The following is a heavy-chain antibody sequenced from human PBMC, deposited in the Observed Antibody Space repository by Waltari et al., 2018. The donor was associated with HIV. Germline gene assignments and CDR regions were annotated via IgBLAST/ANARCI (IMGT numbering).Heavy chain of an antibody. CDR1: GGSFTGYH. Sequence: QVQLQQWGAGLLKPSDTLSLTCAVYGGSFTGYHSNWIRQSPGRGLEWIGEINEGGTTNFHPSLKSRVTLSIDPSKRQFSLRLGSVTAADSGLYYCARAREVNLLEWSIGPEASYYYGMDVWGQGTPVTVSS. J-gene: IGHJ6*02. CDR3: ARAREVNLLEWSIGPEASYYYGMDV. CDR2: INEGGTT. D-gene: IGHD3-3*01. V-gene: IGHV4-34*02.